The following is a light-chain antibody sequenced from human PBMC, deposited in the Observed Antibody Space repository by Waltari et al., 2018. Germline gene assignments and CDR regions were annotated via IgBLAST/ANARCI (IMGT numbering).Light chain of an antibody. CDR3: QQYDSSPRT. V-gene: IGKV3-20*01. Sequence: EVLLTQSPGTLSLSSGERATLPCRASQSISSLYLAWYQQKPGEAPRLLIYAASTRATGTPDRLSGSGSGTHFPLTITRLEPEDFAVYYCQQYDSSPRTFGQGTKMEIK. J-gene: IGKJ1*01. CDR1: QSISSLY. CDR2: AAS.